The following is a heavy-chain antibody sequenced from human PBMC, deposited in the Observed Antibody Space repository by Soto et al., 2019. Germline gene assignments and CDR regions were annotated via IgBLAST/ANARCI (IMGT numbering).Heavy chain of an antibody. CDR3: AKDLGAAPHYYYYYGMDV. CDR2: ISYDGSNK. Sequence: QVQLVESGGGVVQPGRSLRLSCAASGFTFSSYGMHWVRQAPGKGLEWVAVISYDGSNKYYADSVKGRFTISRDNSKNTLYLQMNSLRAEDTAVYYCAKDLGAAPHYYYYYGMDVW. D-gene: IGHD1-26*01. CDR1: GFTFSSYG. V-gene: IGHV3-30*18. J-gene: IGHJ6*01.